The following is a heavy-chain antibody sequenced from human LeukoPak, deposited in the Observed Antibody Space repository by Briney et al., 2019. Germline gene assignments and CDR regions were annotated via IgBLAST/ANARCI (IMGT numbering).Heavy chain of an antibody. J-gene: IGHJ5*02. CDR1: GFTFSSYG. D-gene: IGHD2-21*02. V-gene: IGHV3-21*01. Sequence: PGGSLRLSCAVSGFTFSSYGMNWVRQAPGRGLEWVSSISSGSTYIYYAGSVKGRFTISRDNGKNSLYLQMNSLRAEDTAVYYCARDKLAYCGGDCYPEAWGQGTLVTVSS. CDR3: ARDKLAYCGGDCYPEA. CDR2: ISSGSTYI.